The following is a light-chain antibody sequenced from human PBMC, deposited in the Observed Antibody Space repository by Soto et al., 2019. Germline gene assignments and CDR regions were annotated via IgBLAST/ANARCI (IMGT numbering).Light chain of an antibody. CDR3: QQYGSSPLT. CDR1: QSVSSSY. Sequence: EIVMTQSPATLSVSPGDRATLSCRASQSVSSSYLAWYQQKPGQAPRIIIYGASSRATGIPDRFNGSGSGTDCTLTISRLEPEDVAVYYCQQYGSSPLTFGQGTKVDIK. J-gene: IGKJ1*01. CDR2: GAS. V-gene: IGKV3-20*01.